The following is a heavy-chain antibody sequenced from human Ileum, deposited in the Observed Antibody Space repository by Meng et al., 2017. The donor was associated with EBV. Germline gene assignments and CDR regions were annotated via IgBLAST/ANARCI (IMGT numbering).Heavy chain of an antibody. CDR1: GGSISSSDYY. V-gene: IGHV4-39*01. CDR3: ARRGYSSGWYAYDY. CDR2: LYFSGST. Sequence: HLQGLGPGLVKPSAPLSFTCTVAGGSISSSDYYWGWIRQPPGKGLEWIGSLYFSGSTYSNPSLESRVTISVDTSNNQFSLKLSSVTAADTAVYYCARRGYSSGWYAYDYWGQGTLVTVSS. J-gene: IGHJ4*02. D-gene: IGHD6-19*01.